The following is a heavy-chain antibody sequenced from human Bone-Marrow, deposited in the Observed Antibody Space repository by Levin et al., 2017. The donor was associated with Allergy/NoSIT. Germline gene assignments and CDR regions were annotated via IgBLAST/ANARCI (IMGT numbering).Heavy chain of an antibody. CDR3: ARGSSSWWFDP. D-gene: IGHD6-13*01. V-gene: IGHV4-30-4*01. CDR2: IYYSGST. J-gene: IGHJ5*02. Sequence: NTSETLSLTCTVSGGSISSGDYYWSWIRQPPGKGLEWIGYIYYSGSTYYNPSLKSRVTISVDTSKNQFSLKLSSVTAADTAVYYCARGSSSWWFDPWGQGTLVTVSS. CDR1: GGSISSGDYY.